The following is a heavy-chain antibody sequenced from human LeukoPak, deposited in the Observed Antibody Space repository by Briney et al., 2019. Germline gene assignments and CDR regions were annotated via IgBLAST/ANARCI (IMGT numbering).Heavy chain of an antibody. CDR2: INHRGST. V-gene: IGHV4-34*01. Sequence: SETLSLTCAVYGGSFSGYYWSWIRQPPGKGLEWIGEINHRGSTNYNPSLKSRVTISVDTSKNQFSLKLSSVTAADTAVYYCARGAAVAALYWYFDLWGRGTLVTVSS. D-gene: IGHD6-19*01. CDR3: ARGAAVAALYWYFDL. J-gene: IGHJ2*01. CDR1: GGSFSGYY.